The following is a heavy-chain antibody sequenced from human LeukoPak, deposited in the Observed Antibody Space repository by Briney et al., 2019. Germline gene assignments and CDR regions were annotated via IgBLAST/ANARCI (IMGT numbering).Heavy chain of an antibody. D-gene: IGHD6-6*01. CDR2: IYYFGST. CDR3: ARISTSAPYFDY. V-gene: IGHV4-59*08. CDR1: GASISSYY. J-gene: IGHJ4*02. Sequence: SETLSLTRTVSGASISSYYWSWIRQPPEKGLERIGYIYYFGSTNYNASLKSRVTISVDTSKNHFSLKLSSVTAADTAVYYCARISTSAPYFDYWGQGTLVTVSS.